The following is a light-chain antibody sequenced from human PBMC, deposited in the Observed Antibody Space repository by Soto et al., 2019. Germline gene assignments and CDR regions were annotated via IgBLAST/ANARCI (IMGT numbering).Light chain of an antibody. CDR1: SSDVGGYNY. V-gene: IGLV2-8*01. J-gene: IGLJ3*02. CDR3: CSYTTSEPWV. CDR2: EVT. Sequence: QSVLTQPPSASGSPGQSVTISCTGTSSDVGGYNYVSWYQQHPGKAPKLMIYEVTKRPSGVPDRFSGSKSGNTASLTVSGLLVEDEADYYCCSYTTSEPWVFGGGTQLTVL.